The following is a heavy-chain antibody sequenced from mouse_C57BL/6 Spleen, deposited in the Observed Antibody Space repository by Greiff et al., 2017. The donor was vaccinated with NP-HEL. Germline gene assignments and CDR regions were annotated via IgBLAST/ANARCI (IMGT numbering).Heavy chain of an antibody. V-gene: IGHV1-19*01. CDR2: INPYNGGT. J-gene: IGHJ2*01. CDR1: GYTFTDYY. Sequence: VQLQQSGPVLVKPGASVKMSCKASGYTFTDYYMNWVKQSHGKSLEWIGVINPYNGGTSYNQKFKGKATLTVDKSSSTAYMELNSLTSEDSAVYYCARTQSYFDYWGQGTTLTVSS. CDR3: ARTQSYFDY.